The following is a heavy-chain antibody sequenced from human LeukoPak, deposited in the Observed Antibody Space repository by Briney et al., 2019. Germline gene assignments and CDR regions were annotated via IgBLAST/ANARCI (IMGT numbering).Heavy chain of an antibody. Sequence: SETLSLTCTVSGGSISSSSYNWGWIRQHPGKGLEWIGRIYYSGSTYYNPSLKSRATIYVDTTNNQFSLKPISVTAAGTAVYYCARHGSPLNFDYWGQGTLVTVSS. CDR2: IYYSGST. J-gene: IGHJ4*02. V-gene: IGHV4-39*01. D-gene: IGHD2-15*01. CDR1: GGSISSSSYN. CDR3: ARHGSPLNFDY.